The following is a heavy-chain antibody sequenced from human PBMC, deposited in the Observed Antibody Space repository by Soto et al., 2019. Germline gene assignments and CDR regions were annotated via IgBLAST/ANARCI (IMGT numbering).Heavy chain of an antibody. CDR2: TYYRSKWYN. CDR3: ARETSYSSSWYRSIIDY. CDR1: GDSVSSNSAA. V-gene: IGHV6-1*01. D-gene: IGHD6-13*01. Sequence: PSQTLSLTCAISGDSVSSNSAAWNWIRQSPSRGLEWLGRTYYRSKWYNDYAVSVKSRITINPDTSKNQFSLQLNSVTPEDTAVYYCARETSYSSSWYRSIIDYWGQGTLVTVSS. J-gene: IGHJ4*02.